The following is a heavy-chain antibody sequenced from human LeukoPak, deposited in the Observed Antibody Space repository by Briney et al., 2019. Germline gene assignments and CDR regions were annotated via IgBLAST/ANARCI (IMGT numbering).Heavy chain of an antibody. V-gene: IGHV1-2*02. CDR3: ARGGFGIAAAGTYYYYYGMDV. CDR2: INPNSGGT. Sequence: ASVKVSCKASGYTFTGYYMHWVRQAPGQGLEWMGWINPNSGGTNYAQKFQGRVTMTRDTSISTAYMELSRLRSDDTAVYYCARGGFGIAAAGTYYYYYGMDVWAKGPRSPSP. CDR1: GYTFTGYY. D-gene: IGHD6-13*01. J-gene: IGHJ6*02.